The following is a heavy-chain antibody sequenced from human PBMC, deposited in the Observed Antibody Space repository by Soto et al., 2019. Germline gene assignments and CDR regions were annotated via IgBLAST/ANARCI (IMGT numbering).Heavy chain of an antibody. CDR1: GFTFDDYA. Sequence: GGSLRLSCAASGFTFDDYAMHWVRQAPGKGLEWVSGISWNSGSIGYADSVQGRFTISRDNSKNSLYLQMNSLRAEDTTLYYCAKAYGPPNYYYGRDVWGQGTTVTVSS. D-gene: IGHD3-10*01. CDR2: ISWNSGSI. V-gene: IGHV3-9*01. CDR3: AKAYGPPNYYYGRDV. J-gene: IGHJ6*02.